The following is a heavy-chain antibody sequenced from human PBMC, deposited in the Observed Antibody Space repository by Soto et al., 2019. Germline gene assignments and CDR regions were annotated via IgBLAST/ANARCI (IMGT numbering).Heavy chain of an antibody. CDR1: GGSISSYY. Sequence: NPSETLSLTCTVSGGSISSYYWSWIRQPPGKGLEWIGYIYYSGSTNYNPSLKSRVTISVDTSKKQFSLKLSSVTAADTAVYYCARDPDDILSRNNYGMDGCGQGTTVTV. J-gene: IGHJ6*02. CDR3: ARDPDDILSRNNYGMDG. V-gene: IGHV4-59*01. CDR2: IYYSGST. D-gene: IGHD3-9*01.